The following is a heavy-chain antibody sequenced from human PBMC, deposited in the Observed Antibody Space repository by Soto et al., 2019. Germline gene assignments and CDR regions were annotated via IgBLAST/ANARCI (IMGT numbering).Heavy chain of an antibody. CDR3: ARHRQQLGLYYYYGMDV. J-gene: IGHJ6*02. Sequence: GESLKISCKGSGYSFTSYWISWVRQMPGKGLEWMGRIDPSDSYTNYSPSFQGHVTISADKSISTAYLQWSSLKASDTAMYYCARHRQQLGLYYYYGMDVWGQGTTVTVSS. D-gene: IGHD6-13*01. CDR1: GYSFTSYW. CDR2: IDPSDSYT. V-gene: IGHV5-10-1*01.